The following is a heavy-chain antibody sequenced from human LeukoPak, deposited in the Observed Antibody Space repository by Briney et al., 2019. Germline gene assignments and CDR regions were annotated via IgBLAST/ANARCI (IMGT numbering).Heavy chain of an antibody. D-gene: IGHD5-12*01. J-gene: IGHJ6*03. CDR3: AKVATISYYYYYYMDV. CDR1: GFTFSSYA. Sequence: GGSLRLSCAASGFTFSSYAMSWVRQAPGKGLEWVSAISGSGGSTYYADSVKGRSTISRDNSKNTLYLQMNSLRAEDTAVYYCAKVATISYYYYYYMDVWGKGTTVTVSS. V-gene: IGHV3-23*01. CDR2: ISGSGGST.